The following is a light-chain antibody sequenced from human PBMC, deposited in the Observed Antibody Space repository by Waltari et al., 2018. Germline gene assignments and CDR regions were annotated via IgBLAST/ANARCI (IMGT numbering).Light chain of an antibody. CDR3: QQSYSTPLT. V-gene: IGKV1-39*01. Sequence: DIQMIQSPSSLPASVGDRVTITCRASQRISSYLNWYQQKPGKAPKLLIYAASSLQSVVPSWFSGSGSGTDFTLTIISLQPEDFATYYCQQSYSTPLTFGPGTKVDIK. CDR1: QRISSY. CDR2: AAS. J-gene: IGKJ3*01.